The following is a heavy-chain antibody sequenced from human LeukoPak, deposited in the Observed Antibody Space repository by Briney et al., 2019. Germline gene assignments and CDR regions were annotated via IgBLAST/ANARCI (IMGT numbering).Heavy chain of an antibody. CDR3: ARGSTTGTFDY. Sequence: PGGSLRLSCAASGFTFSSYEMSWVRQAPGKGLEWVSYVSSSGSTIYYADSVKGRFTISRDNAKNSLYLQMNSLRAEDTAVYYCARGSTTGTFDYWGQGTLVTVSS. J-gene: IGHJ4*02. CDR1: GFTFSSYE. D-gene: IGHD1-1*01. CDR2: VSSSGSTI. V-gene: IGHV3-48*03.